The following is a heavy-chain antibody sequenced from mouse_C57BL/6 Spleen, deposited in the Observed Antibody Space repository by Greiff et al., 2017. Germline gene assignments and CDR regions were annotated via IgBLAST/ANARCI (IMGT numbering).Heavy chain of an antibody. CDR3: ARGNGNYAFAY. D-gene: IGHD2-1*01. V-gene: IGHV1-18*01. Sequence: EVKLQESGPELVKPGASVKIPCKASGYTFTDYNMDWVKQSHGKSLEWIGDINPNNGGTIYNQKFKGKATLTVDKSFSTAYMELRSLTSEDTAVYYCARGNGNYAFAYWGQGTLVTVSA. J-gene: IGHJ3*01. CDR2: INPNNGGT. CDR1: GYTFTDYN.